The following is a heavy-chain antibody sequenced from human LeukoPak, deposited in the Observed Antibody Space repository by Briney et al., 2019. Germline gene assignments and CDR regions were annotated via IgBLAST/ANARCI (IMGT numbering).Heavy chain of an antibody. J-gene: IGHJ4*02. Sequence: PSETLSLTCTVSGGSMNNFYWTWIRQPPGKGLEWLGYIYYSGSTNYNPSLKSRVTILVDMSKNQFSLKLTSVTAADTAVYYCARNGDNYDSRGYHYWGQGSLVTVSP. D-gene: IGHD3-22*01. CDR2: IYYSGST. V-gene: IGHV4-59*01. CDR1: GGSMNNFY. CDR3: ARNGDNYDSRGYHY.